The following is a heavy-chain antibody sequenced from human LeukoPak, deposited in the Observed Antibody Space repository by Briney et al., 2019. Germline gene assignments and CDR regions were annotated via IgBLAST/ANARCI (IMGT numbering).Heavy chain of an antibody. J-gene: IGHJ4*02. Sequence: GGSLRLSCAASGFTFSSYSMNWVRQAPGKGLEWVSSISSSSSYIYYADSVKGRFTISRDNAKNSLYLQMNSLRAEDTAVYYCARGRIAARPLFDYWGQGTLVTVSS. D-gene: IGHD6-6*01. V-gene: IGHV3-21*01. CDR1: GFTFSSYS. CDR2: ISSSSSYI. CDR3: ARGRIAARPLFDY.